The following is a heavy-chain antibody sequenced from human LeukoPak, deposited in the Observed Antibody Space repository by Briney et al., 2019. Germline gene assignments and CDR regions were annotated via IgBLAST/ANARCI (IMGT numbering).Heavy chain of an antibody. J-gene: IGHJ3*02. CDR1: GGTFSSYA. Sequence: SVKVSCKASGGTFSSYAISWVRQAPGQGLEWMGRIIPILGIANYAQKFQGRVTITADKSTSTAYMELSSLRSEDTAVYYCARGLQYNDAFDIWGQGTMVTVSS. D-gene: IGHD1-1*01. CDR3: ARGLQYNDAFDI. CDR2: IIPILGIA. V-gene: IGHV1-69*04.